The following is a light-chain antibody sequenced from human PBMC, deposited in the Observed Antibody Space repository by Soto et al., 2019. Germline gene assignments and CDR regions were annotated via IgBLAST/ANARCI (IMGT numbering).Light chain of an antibody. J-gene: IGKJ4*01. CDR2: GAS. CDR3: QQYGRSPLT. V-gene: IGKV3-20*01. Sequence: EIVLTQSPGTLSLSPGERATLSCRASESVKSRFLAWYQQKPGQAPRLLIYGASSRATGIPDRFSGSGSGTGFTLTISRLEPEDFAVYYCQQYGRSPLTFGGGTKVEIK. CDR1: ESVKSRF.